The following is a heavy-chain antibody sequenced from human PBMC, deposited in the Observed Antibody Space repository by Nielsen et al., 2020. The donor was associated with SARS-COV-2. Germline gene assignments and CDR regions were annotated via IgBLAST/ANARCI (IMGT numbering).Heavy chain of an antibody. D-gene: IGHD1-26*01. CDR1: GFTFSSYG. Sequence: GESLKISCAASGFTFSSYGMHWVRQAPGKGLEWVAVIWYDGSNKYYADSVKGRFTISRDNSKNTLYLQMNSLRAEDTAVYYCAKDVSGSYSYWFDPWGQGTLVTVSS. V-gene: IGHV3-33*06. CDR2: IWYDGSNK. J-gene: IGHJ5*02. CDR3: AKDVSGSYSYWFDP.